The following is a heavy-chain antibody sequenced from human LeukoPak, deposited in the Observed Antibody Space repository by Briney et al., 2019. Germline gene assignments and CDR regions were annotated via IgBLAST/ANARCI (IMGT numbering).Heavy chain of an antibody. Sequence: GGSLRLSCAASGFPFSSYAMGWVRQAPRKGLEWVSAITASSGGTYYADSVKGRFTISRDNSKNTLYLQMNSLRAEDTAVYYCAAYYYDILTGYFDYWGQGTLVTVSS. CDR2: ITASSGGT. J-gene: IGHJ4*02. CDR3: AAYYYDILTGYFDY. D-gene: IGHD3-9*01. CDR1: GFPFSSYA. V-gene: IGHV3-23*01.